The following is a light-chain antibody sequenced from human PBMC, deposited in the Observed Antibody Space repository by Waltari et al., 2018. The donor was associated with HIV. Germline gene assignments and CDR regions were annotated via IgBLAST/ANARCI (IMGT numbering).Light chain of an antibody. V-gene: IGLV6-57*03. Sequence: NFMLTQPHSVSESPEKTVTISCTRSRGSIASNSVQWYHQRPDSAPVIVIYEDSQRPSGVPDRFSRSVDSSSNSASLTISVLKTEDEADYYCQSYDRTSHVFGGGTKLTVL. CDR2: EDS. CDR1: RGSIASNS. J-gene: IGLJ3*02. CDR3: QSYDRTSHV.